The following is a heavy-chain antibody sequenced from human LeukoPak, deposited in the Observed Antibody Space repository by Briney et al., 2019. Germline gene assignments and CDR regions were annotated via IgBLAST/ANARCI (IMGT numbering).Heavy chain of an antibody. CDR3: ANWDYYFDY. D-gene: IGHD1-26*01. CDR1: VFTFSSYA. Sequence: GGSLSLSCAASVFTFSSYAMIWVRQAPAKGGEGVSAISGSCCSTYYADSVKGRFTISRDNSKNTLYLQMNSLRAEDTAVYYCANWDYYFDYWGQGTLVTVSS. V-gene: IGHV3-23*01. J-gene: IGHJ4*02. CDR2: ISGSCCST.